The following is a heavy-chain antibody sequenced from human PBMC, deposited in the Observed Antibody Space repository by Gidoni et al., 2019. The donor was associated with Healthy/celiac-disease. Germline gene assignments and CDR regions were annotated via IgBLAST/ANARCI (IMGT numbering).Heavy chain of an antibody. Sequence: QVQLVESGGGVVQPGRSLRLSCAASGFTFSRYGMHWVRQAPGKGLEWVAVISYDGSNKYYADSVKGRFTISRDNSKNTLYLQMNSLRAEDTAVYYCAKDGPLGYCSGGSCYSGWFDPWGQGTLVTVSS. J-gene: IGHJ5*02. D-gene: IGHD2-15*01. CDR3: AKDGPLGYCSGGSCYSGWFDP. V-gene: IGHV3-30*18. CDR1: GFTFSRYG. CDR2: ISYDGSNK.